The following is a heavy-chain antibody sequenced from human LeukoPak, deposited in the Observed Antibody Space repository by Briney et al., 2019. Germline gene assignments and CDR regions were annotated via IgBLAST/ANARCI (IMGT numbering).Heavy chain of an antibody. CDR1: GFTFSSYD. V-gene: IGHV3-13*01. Sequence: AGGSLRLSCAASGFTFSSYDMHWVRQATGKGLEWVSAIGTGGDTYYPASVKGRFTISRENAKNSLYLQMNSLRAEDTAVYYCVRQGTPHGNFDYWGQGTLVTVSS. D-gene: IGHD1-1*01. J-gene: IGHJ4*02. CDR3: VRQGTPHGNFDY. CDR2: IGTGGDT.